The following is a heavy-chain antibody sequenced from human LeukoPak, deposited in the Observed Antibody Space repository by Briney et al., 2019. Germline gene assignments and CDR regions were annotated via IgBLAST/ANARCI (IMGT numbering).Heavy chain of an antibody. CDR3: TRQVLRSGGGLMAEN. CDR1: GFAFSGSA. CDR2: IRSKANSYAT. J-gene: IGHJ4*02. Sequence: PGGSLRLSCAASGFAFSGSAMHWVRQASGKGLEWVGRIRSKANSYATAYAASVKGRFTISRDDSKNTAYLQMNSLKTEDTAVYYCTRQVLRSGGGLMAENWGQGTLVTVS. V-gene: IGHV3-73*01. D-gene: IGHD2-15*01.